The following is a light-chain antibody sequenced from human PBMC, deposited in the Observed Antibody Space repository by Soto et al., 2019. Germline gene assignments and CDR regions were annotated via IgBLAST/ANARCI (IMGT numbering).Light chain of an antibody. CDR3: AAWDDSLNGVI. CDR2: RNH. CDR1: SSNIGSYI. V-gene: IGLV1-44*01. Sequence: QSVLTQPPSASGTPGQRVTISCSGSSSNIGSYIVNWYQQLPGTAPKLLIYRNHQRPSGVPDRFSGSRAGTSASLAISGLQSEDEADYYCAAWDDSLNGVIFGGGTKVTVL. J-gene: IGLJ2*01.